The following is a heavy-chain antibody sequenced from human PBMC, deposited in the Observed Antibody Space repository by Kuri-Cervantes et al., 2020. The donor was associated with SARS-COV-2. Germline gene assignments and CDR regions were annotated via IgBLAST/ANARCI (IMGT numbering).Heavy chain of an antibody. D-gene: IGHD1-26*01. CDR3: ARGVGATLIFDY. V-gene: IGHV3-48*03. CDR2: ISGSGSTI. J-gene: IGHJ4*02. CDR1: GFTFSSYA. Sequence: GESLKISCAASGFTFSSYAMNWVRQAPGKGLEWVSYISGSGSTIYYADSVKGRFTISRDNANNSLYLQMNSLRAEDTAVYYCARGVGATLIFDYWGQGTLVTVSS.